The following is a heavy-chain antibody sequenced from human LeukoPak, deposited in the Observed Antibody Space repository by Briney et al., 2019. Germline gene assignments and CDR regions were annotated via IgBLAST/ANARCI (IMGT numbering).Heavy chain of an antibody. Sequence: GGSLRLSCAASGFTFSSYSMNWVRQAPGKGLEWVSSISSSSSYIYYADSVKGRFTISRDNAKNSLYLQMNSLRAEDTAVYYCARGYDTPTFAFDIWGQGAMVTVSS. CDR1: GFTFSSYS. CDR2: ISSSSSYI. D-gene: IGHD3-9*01. V-gene: IGHV3-21*01. CDR3: ARGYDTPTFAFDI. J-gene: IGHJ3*02.